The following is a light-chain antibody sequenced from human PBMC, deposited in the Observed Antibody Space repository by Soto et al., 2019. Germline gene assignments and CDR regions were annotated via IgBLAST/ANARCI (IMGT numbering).Light chain of an antibody. V-gene: IGKV3-20*01. CDR3: HQYGSSPRT. Sequence: EIVMTQSPATLSVSPGERATLSCRASQSVSSSSFAWYQQKPGQAPRLLIYGASSRATGIPDRFSGSGSGTDFTLTISRLEPEDFAVFYCHQYGSSPRTFGQGTKVDIK. CDR2: GAS. J-gene: IGKJ1*01. CDR1: QSVSSSS.